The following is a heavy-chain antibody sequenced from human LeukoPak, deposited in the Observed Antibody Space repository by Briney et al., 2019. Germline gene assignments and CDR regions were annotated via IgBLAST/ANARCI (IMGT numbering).Heavy chain of an antibody. CDR2: ISYDGSNK. V-gene: IGHV3-30*03. CDR3: ARDPSLAAAPPYYFDY. Sequence: GGSLRLSCAASGFTFSSYGMHWVRQAPGKGLEWVAVISYDGSNKYYADSVKGRFTISRDNSKNTLYLQMNSLRAEDTAVYYCARDPSLAAAPPYYFDYWGQGTLVTVSS. D-gene: IGHD2-15*01. CDR1: GFTFSSYG. J-gene: IGHJ4*02.